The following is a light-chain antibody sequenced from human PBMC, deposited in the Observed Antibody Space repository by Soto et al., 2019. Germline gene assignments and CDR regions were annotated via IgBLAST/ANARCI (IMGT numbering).Light chain of an antibody. J-gene: IGKJ5*01. CDR1: QGISSW. V-gene: IGKV1-12*01. Sequence: DLQMTQSPSSVSASVGDRVTITCRASQGISSWLAWYQQKPEKAPKLVIYDASSLQSGVPSRFSGSGSGTDFTLTISSLQPEDFAVYYCQQRDNWPLTFGQGTRLEI. CDR2: DAS. CDR3: QQRDNWPLT.